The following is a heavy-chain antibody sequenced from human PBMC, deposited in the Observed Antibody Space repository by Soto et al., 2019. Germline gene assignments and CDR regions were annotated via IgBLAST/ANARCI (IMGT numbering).Heavy chain of an antibody. V-gene: IGHV3-7*03. Sequence: GGSLRLSCAASGFTFSSYWMSWVRQAPGKGLEWVANIKQDGSEKYYVDSVKGRFTISRDNAKNSLYLQMNSLRAEDTAVYYCARVGYSGYGGDAFDIWGQGTMVTVSS. CDR3: ARVGYSGYGGDAFDI. CDR2: IKQDGSEK. CDR1: GFTFSSYW. J-gene: IGHJ3*02. D-gene: IGHD5-12*01.